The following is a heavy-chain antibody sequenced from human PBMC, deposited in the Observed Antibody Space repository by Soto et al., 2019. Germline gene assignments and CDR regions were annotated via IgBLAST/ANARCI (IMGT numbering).Heavy chain of an antibody. D-gene: IGHD4-17*01. J-gene: IGHJ4*02. V-gene: IGHV1-69*02. CDR3: ARGGTACGDYYFEY. CDR2: IIPILGIA. CDR1: GGTFSSYT. Sequence: ASVKVSYKASGGTFSSYTISWVRQAPGQGLEWMGRIIPILGIANYAQKFQGRVTITADKSTSTAYMELSSLRSEDTAVYYCARGGTACGDYYFEYWGQGPLFTVSS.